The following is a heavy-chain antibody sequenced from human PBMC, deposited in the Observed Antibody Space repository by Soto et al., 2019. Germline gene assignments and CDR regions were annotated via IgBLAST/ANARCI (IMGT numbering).Heavy chain of an antibody. V-gene: IGHV1-18*01. CDR1: GYTFTDYG. J-gene: IGHJ4*02. CDR3: ARDQYAVGGDF. Sequence: QVQLVQSGAEVKKPGASVKVSCKDSGYTFTDYGVSWVRQAPGQGLEWMGWINTYNGKTNYAPKVQARVTMTTDTSTTTAYMELRSLKSDDTAVYYCARDQYAVGGDFWGQGTLVTVSS. CDR2: INTYNGKT. D-gene: IGHD2-15*01.